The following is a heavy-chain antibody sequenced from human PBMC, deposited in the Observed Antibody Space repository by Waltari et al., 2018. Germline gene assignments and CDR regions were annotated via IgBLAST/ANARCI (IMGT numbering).Heavy chain of an antibody. J-gene: IGHJ5*02. CDR1: GYTFSSYL. V-gene: IGHV1-3*01. CDR3: ANSSVDSSPILDL. CDR2: INAGNGST. D-gene: IGHD6-13*01. Sequence: VQLVQSGAEVKKPGASVKVSCKASGYTFSSYLLHWVRQAPGHRLEWMGWINAGNGSTKYSQNFQGRVTITRDTSASTAYMDLRSLVSEDTAMYYCANSSVDSSPILDLWGQGTLVTVSP.